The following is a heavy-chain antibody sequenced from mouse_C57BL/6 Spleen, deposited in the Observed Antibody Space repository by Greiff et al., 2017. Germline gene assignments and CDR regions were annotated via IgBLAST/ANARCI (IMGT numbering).Heavy chain of an antibody. J-gene: IGHJ4*01. D-gene: IGHD1-1*01. Sequence: EVQLQQSGPVLVKPGASVKMSCKASGYTFTDYYMHWVKQRHGKGLEWIGVINPCNGGTSYNQKFKGKATLAVDKSSSTAYMELSSLTSEDSAVYYGARIYYGSSLYYAMDYWGQGTSVTVSS. CDR1: GYTFTDYY. CDR2: INPCNGGT. CDR3: ARIYYGSSLYYAMDY. V-gene: IGHV1-19*01.